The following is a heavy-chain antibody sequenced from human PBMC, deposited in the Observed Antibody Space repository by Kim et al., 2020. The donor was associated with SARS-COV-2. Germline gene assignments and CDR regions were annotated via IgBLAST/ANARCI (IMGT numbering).Heavy chain of an antibody. V-gene: IGHV1-24*01. J-gene: IGHJ3*02. Sequence: ASVKVSCKVSGYTLTELSMHWVRQAPGKGLEWMGGFDPEDGETIYAQKFQGRVTMTEDTSTDTAYMELSSLRSEDTAVYYCAALRYFDWLLAYDAFDIWGQGTMVTVSS. CDR1: GYTLTELS. CDR2: FDPEDGET. CDR3: AALRYFDWLLAYDAFDI. D-gene: IGHD3-9*01.